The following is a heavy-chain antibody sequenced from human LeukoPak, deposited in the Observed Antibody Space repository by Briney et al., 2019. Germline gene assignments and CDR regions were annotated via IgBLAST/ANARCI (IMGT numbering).Heavy chain of an antibody. J-gene: IGHJ6*03. CDR2: MSAFSGYT. V-gene: IGHV1-18*01. D-gene: IGHD3-3*01. CDR3: ARDPFDGGVLERSGPSSHYYYMDV. CDR1: GYSYSNYA. Sequence: AASVKVSCKASGYSYSNYAISWVRQAPGQGLEWMGWMSAFSGYTKYAQELQGRDTMTTDTSTSTAYMELRSLRSDDTAVYYCARDPFDGGVLERSGPSSHYYYMDVWGKGTTVTVSS.